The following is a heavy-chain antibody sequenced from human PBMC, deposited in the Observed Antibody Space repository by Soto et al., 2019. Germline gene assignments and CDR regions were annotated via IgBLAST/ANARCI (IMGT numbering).Heavy chain of an antibody. D-gene: IGHD2-15*01. Sequence: ASVKVSCKASGYTFTSYAMHWVRQAPGQRLEWMGWINAGNGNTKYSQKFQGRVTITRDTSASTAYMELSSLRSEDTAVYYCARDKVVVATWYYFDYWGQGTLVTVSS. J-gene: IGHJ4*02. CDR1: GYTFTSYA. V-gene: IGHV1-3*01. CDR3: ARDKVVVATWYYFDY. CDR2: INAGNGNT.